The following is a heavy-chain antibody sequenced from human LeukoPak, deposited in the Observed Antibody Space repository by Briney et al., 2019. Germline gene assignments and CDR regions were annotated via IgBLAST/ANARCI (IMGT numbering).Heavy chain of an antibody. CDR2: INHSGST. CDR1: GGSFSGYY. CDR3: ARGEVMITFGGVIASYYFDY. Sequence: PSETLSLTCAVYGGSFSGYYWSWIRQPPGKGLEWIGEINHSGSTNYNPSLKSRVTISVDTSKNQFSLKLSSVTAADTAVYYCARGEVMITFGGVIASYYFDYWGQGTLVTVSS. J-gene: IGHJ4*02. D-gene: IGHD3-16*02. V-gene: IGHV4-34*01.